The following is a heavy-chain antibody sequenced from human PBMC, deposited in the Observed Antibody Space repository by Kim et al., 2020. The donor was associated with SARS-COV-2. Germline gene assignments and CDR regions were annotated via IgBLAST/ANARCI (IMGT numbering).Heavy chain of an antibody. CDR2: INPNGGDA. CDR3: ARDRATGMLSWSFDS. Sequence: ASVKVSCRAAGYTFSAYYVHWLRQARGQGLEWMGWINPNGGDANYAQKFQGRVTMTRDTSISTAYMELRRLRFDDSAVYYCARDRATGMLSWSFDSWGQGTLVTISS. D-gene: IGHD1-1*01. CDR1: GYTFSAYY. V-gene: IGHV1-2*02. J-gene: IGHJ4*02.